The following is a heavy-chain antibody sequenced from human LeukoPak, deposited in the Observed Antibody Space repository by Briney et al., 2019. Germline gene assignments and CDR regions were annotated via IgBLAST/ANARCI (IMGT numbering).Heavy chain of an antibody. Sequence: SETLSLTCTVSGGSISSDDYYWSWIRQPPGQGLEWIGYIYHSGYTSYNPSLKRRVTISVDTSKNQFSLKLSSVTAADTAVYYCARRDSSGYLFFDYWGQGTLVTVSS. CDR1: GGSISSDDYY. J-gene: IGHJ4*02. D-gene: IGHD3-22*01. V-gene: IGHV4-30-4*01. CDR3: ARRDSSGYLFFDY. CDR2: IYHSGYT.